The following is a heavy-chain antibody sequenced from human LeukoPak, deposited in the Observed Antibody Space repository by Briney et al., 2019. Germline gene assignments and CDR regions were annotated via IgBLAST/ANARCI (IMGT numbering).Heavy chain of an antibody. J-gene: IGHJ6*03. CDR1: GGTFSSYA. D-gene: IGHD5-12*01. CDR3: AADPRRGYSGYADRYYYYYMDV. V-gene: IGHV1-69*05. CDR2: IIPILGTA. Sequence: ASVTVSCKASGGTFSSYAISWVRQAPGQGLEWMGGIIPILGTANYAQKFQDRVTITTDESTSTAYMELRSLRSQDTAVYYCAADPRRGYSGYADRYYYYYMDVWGKGTTVTVSS.